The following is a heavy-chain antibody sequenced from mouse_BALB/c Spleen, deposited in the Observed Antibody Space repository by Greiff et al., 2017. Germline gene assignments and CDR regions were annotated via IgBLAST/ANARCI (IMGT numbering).Heavy chain of an antibody. CDR2: INPNNGGT. V-gene: IGHV1-18*01. CDR3: ARDRYDDWFAY. D-gene: IGHD2-14*01. J-gene: IGHJ3*01. Sequence: VQLKESGPELVKPGASVKIPCKASGYTFTDYNMDWVKQSHGKSLEWIGDINPNNGGTIYNQKFKGKATLTVDKSSSTAYMELRSLTSEDTAVYYCARDRYDDWFAYWGQGTLVTVSA. CDR1: GYTFTDYN.